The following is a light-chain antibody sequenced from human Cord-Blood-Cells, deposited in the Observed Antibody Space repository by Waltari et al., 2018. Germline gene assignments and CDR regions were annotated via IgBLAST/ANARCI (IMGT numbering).Light chain of an antibody. J-gene: IGKJ4*01. CDR1: QSVSSSY. CDR2: GAS. CDR3: QQYGSSPLT. V-gene: IGKV3-20*01. Sequence: EIVLTQSPGTLSLSPVERATLSCLASQSVSSSYLAWYQQKPGPAPRLLLYGASSRATGIPDRFSGSGSGTDCTLTISRLEPEDGAVYYCQQYGSSPLTFGGGTKVEIK.